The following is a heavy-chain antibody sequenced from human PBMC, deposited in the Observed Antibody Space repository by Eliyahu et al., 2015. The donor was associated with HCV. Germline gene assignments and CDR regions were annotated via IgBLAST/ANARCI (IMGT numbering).Heavy chain of an antibody. J-gene: IGHJ4*02. D-gene: IGHD2-15*01. Sequence: QLQLQESGPGLVKPSETLSLTCTVSGGSISSSSYYWGWIRQPPGKGLEWIGSIYYSGSTYYNPSLKSRVTISVDTSKNQFSLKLSSVTAADTAVYYCARQALKSGDFDYWGQGTLVTVSS. CDR3: ARQALKSGDFDY. CDR2: IYYSGST. CDR1: GGSISSSSYY. V-gene: IGHV4-39*01.